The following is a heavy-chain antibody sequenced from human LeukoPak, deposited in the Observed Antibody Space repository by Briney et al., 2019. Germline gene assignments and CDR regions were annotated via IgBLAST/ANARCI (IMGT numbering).Heavy chain of an antibody. CDR1: GDSISSHY. D-gene: IGHD6-13*01. CDR2: IYYSGST. J-gene: IGHJ5*02. Sequence: SETLSLTCTVSGDSISSHYWSWIRQPPGKGLEWIGYIYYSGSTYYNPSLKSRVTISVDTSKNQFSLKLSSVTAADTAVYYCASQYSSSWYNSNWFDPWGQGTLVTVSS. CDR3: ASQYSSSWYNSNWFDP. V-gene: IGHV4-59*11.